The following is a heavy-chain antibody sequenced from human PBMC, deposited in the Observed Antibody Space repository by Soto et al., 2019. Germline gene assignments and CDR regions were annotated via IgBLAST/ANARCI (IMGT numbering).Heavy chain of an antibody. V-gene: IGHV3-7*01. CDR3: ARRLVEY. CDR1: GFTFSDYW. CDR2: IKQDGSIK. J-gene: IGHJ4*02. Sequence: PGGSLRLSCAASGFTFSDYWMSWVRQAPGKGLEWVANIKQDGSIKYYPDSVKGRFTISRDNAKNSLYLQMNNLRAEDTAVYYCARRLVEYWGQGTLVTVSS.